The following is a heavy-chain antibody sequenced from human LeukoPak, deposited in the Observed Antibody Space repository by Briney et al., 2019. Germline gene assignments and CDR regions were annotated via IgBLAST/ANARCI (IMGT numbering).Heavy chain of an antibody. CDR2: ISAYNGNT. D-gene: IGHD6-13*01. V-gene: IGHV1-18*04. J-gene: IGHJ4*02. Sequence: ASVKVSCKVSGYTFTSYGISWVRQAPGQGLEWMGWISAYNGNTNYAQKLQGRVTMTTDTSTSTAYMELRSLRSDDTAVYYCATTKRSIAAAGKPLDYWGQGTLVTVSS. CDR3: ATTKRSIAAAGKPLDY. CDR1: GYTFTSYG.